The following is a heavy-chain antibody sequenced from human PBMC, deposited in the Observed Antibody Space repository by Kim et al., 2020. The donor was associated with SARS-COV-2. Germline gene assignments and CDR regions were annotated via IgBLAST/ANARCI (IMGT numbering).Heavy chain of an antibody. Sequence: SETLSLTCTVSGGSISSYYWSWIRQPAGKALEWIGRIYSSGSTNYNPSLKSRVTMSVDTSKSQFSLKLNSVTAADTAVYFCARENSTSSGRGLDVRGQGTTVTVSS. CDR3: ARENSTSSGRGLDV. V-gene: IGHV4-4*07. CDR2: IYSSGST. J-gene: IGHJ6*02. CDR1: GGSISSYY. D-gene: IGHD6-6*01.